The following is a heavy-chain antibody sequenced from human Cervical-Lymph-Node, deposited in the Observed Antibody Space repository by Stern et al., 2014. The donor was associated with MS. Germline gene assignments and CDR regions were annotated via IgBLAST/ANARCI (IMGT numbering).Heavy chain of an antibody. Sequence: QVQLVQSGGGLVKPGGSLRISCVTSGFTFNDYFLAWIRQAPGKGLEYIAHINGYHSDIEYADSVKGRFTISRDDAKKSLYLQMDSLTVEDTAVYYCTRDCRGGICYAGAYWGQGTVVTVSS. CDR3: TRDCRGGICYAGAY. J-gene: IGHJ4*02. V-gene: IGHV3-11*01. CDR2: INGYHSDI. D-gene: IGHD2-15*01. CDR1: GFTFNDYF.